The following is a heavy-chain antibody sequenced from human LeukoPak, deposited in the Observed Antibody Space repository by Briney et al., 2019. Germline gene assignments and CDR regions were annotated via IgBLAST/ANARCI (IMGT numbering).Heavy chain of an antibody. CDR3: ARFQSSSSWDYYYGLDV. Sequence: SETLSLTCTVSGGSIYSYYWSWIRQPPGKGLEGIGYIYNSGSTNYNPSLKSRVTISVDTSKNQVSLKLSSVTAADTAVYYCARFQSSSSWDYYYGLDVWGQGTTVTVSS. J-gene: IGHJ6*02. CDR1: GGSIYSYY. V-gene: IGHV4-59*01. D-gene: IGHD2-2*01. CDR2: IYNSGST.